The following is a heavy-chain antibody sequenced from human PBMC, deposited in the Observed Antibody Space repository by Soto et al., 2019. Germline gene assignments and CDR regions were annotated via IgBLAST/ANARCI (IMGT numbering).Heavy chain of an antibody. CDR2: ITPSGADT. J-gene: IGHJ4*02. CDR1: GFTFSSSA. D-gene: IGHD1-26*01. CDR3: AALVRW. Sequence: EVQLLESGGGLVQPGGSVRLSCAASGFTFSSSAMSWVRQAPGKGLEWVSTITPSGADTYYSDSVKGRFTISRDNSNNTVFLQMNSLGAEDTAVYYCAALVRWWGQGTLVTVSS. V-gene: IGHV3-23*01.